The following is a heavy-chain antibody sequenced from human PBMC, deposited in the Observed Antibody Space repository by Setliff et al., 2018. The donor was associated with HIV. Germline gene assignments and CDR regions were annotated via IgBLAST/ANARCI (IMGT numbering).Heavy chain of an antibody. Sequence: PSETLSLTCTVSGGSISSDDYYWNWIRQPPGKGLEWIGSVYYSGITYYSSSLKSRVTVSVDTSRIQFSLKLTSVTTADTAVYKCVRHVWSDDFLVPGWFDSWSQGTLVTVSS. D-gene: IGHD3-3*01. J-gene: IGHJ5*01. V-gene: IGHV4-39*01. CDR3: VRHVWSDDFLVPGWFDS. CDR1: GGSISSDDYY. CDR2: VYYSGIT.